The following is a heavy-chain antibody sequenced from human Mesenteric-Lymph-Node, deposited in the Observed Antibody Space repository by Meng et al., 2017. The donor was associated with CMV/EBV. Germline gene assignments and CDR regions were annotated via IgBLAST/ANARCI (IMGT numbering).Heavy chain of an antibody. CDR2: ISSSGSTI. Sequence: GESLKISCAASGFTFSSYEMNWVRQAPGKGLEWVSYISSSGSTIYYADSVKGRFTISRDNSKNTLYLQLNSLRAEDTAVYYCAKDLTVGYDLPDDAFDIWGQGTMVTVSS. CDR3: AKDLTVGYDLPDDAFDI. J-gene: IGHJ3*02. V-gene: IGHV3-48*03. D-gene: IGHD5-12*01. CDR1: GFTFSSYE.